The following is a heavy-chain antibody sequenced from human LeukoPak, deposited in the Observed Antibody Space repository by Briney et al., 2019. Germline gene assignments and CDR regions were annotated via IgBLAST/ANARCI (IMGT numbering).Heavy chain of an antibody. CDR1: GFTFSSYG. V-gene: IGHV3-30*02. D-gene: IGHD6-19*01. Sequence: PGGSLRLSCAASGFTFSSYGMHSVRQAPGKGLEWVAFIRYDGSNKYYADSVKGRFTISRDNSKNTLYLQMNSLSAEDTAVYYCAKYTRSRGSSGWYYGYFDYWGQGTLVTVSS. CDR2: IRYDGSNK. J-gene: IGHJ4*02. CDR3: AKYTRSRGSSGWYYGYFDY.